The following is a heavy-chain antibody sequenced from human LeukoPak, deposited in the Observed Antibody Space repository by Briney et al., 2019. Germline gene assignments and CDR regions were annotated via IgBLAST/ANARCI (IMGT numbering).Heavy chain of an antibody. Sequence: PGGSLRLPCAASGFTFSSYAMSWVRQAPGKGLEWVSAISGSGGSTYYADSVKGRFTISRDNSKNTLYLQMNSLRAEDTAVYYCAKKFSSGSQLFDYWGQGTLVTVSS. J-gene: IGHJ4*02. CDR2: ISGSGGST. V-gene: IGHV3-23*01. D-gene: IGHD6-19*01. CDR1: GFTFSSYA. CDR3: AKKFSSGSQLFDY.